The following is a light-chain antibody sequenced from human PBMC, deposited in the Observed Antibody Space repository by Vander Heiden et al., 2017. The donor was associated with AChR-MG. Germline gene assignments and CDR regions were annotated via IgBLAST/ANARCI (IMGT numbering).Light chain of an antibody. V-gene: IGKV1-8*01. J-gene: IGKJ1*01. CDR2: AAS. CDR1: QGISSY. Sequence: AIRITQSPSSLSASTGDRVTITCRASQGISSYLAWYQQKPGKAPKLLIYAASTLQSGVTSRFSGSGSGTDFTLTISCLQSEDFATYYCQQYDSYPRTFGQGTKVEIK. CDR3: QQYDSYPRT.